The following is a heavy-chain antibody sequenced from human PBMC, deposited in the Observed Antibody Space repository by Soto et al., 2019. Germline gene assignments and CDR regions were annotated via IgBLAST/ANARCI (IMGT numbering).Heavy chain of an antibody. D-gene: IGHD6-19*01. CDR1: GFTFSGHA. CDR2: IWYDGSNK. Sequence: QVQLVESGGGVAQPGRSLRLSCTVSGFTFSGHAMHWVRQAPGKGLEWVTQIWYDGSNKYYAESVKGRFTISRDNSKNTLNITMNRLRVEDTAVYYCARDGQGLAPYALDVWGQGTSVTVSS. CDR3: ARDGQGLAPYALDV. J-gene: IGHJ6*02. V-gene: IGHV3-33*01.